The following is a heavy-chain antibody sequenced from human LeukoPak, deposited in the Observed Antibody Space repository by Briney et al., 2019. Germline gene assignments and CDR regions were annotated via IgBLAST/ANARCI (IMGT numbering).Heavy chain of an antibody. CDR3: ARDPSSSSWYAGTFDY. Sequence: GGSLRLSCAASGFTFNTYSLIWVRQAPGKGLEWVSSISGSSTYIYYADSVKGRFTISRDNAKNSLYLQMNSLRAEDTAVYYCARDPSSSSWYAGTFDYWGQGTLVTVSS. CDR2: ISGSSTYI. D-gene: IGHD6-13*01. J-gene: IGHJ4*02. CDR1: GFTFNTYS. V-gene: IGHV3-21*01.